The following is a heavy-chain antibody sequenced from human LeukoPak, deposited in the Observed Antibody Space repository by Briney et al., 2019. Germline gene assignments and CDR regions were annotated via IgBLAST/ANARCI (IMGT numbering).Heavy chain of an antibody. CDR3: ARDYHDSGPFDI. D-gene: IGHD6-19*01. CDR2: ISSSSSYI. Sequence: GGSLRLSCAASGFTFSSYSMNWVRQAPGKGLEWVSSISSSSSYIYYADSVKGRFTISRDNAKNSLYLQMNSLRAEDTAVYYCARDYHDSGPFDIWGQGTMVTVSS. CDR1: GFTFSSYS. V-gene: IGHV3-21*01. J-gene: IGHJ3*02.